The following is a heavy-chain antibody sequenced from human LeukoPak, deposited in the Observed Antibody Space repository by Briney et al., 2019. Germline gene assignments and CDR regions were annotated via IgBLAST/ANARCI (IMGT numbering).Heavy chain of an antibody. D-gene: IGHD5-18*01. Sequence: GSLRLSCAASGFTFSSYGMHWVRQAPGKGLEWVAVISYDGSNKYYADSVKGRFTISRDNSKNTLYLQMNSLRAEDTAVYYCARDSYGYGNDAFDIWGQGTMVTVSS. J-gene: IGHJ3*02. CDR2: ISYDGSNK. V-gene: IGHV3-30*03. CDR1: GFTFSSYG. CDR3: ARDSYGYGNDAFDI.